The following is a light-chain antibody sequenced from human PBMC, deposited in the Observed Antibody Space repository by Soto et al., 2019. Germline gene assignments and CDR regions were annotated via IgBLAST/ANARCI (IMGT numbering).Light chain of an antibody. Sequence: QSVLTQPASVSGYPGQSITISCTGTSSDIGGYDYVSWYQQHPGKAPKLMIYEVSNRPSGVSNRFSGSKSGNTASQTISGLQTEDEADYYCSSYTSTVTLVFGGGTKLTVL. CDR1: SSDIGGYDY. CDR2: EVS. J-gene: IGLJ2*01. V-gene: IGLV2-14*01. CDR3: SSYTSTVTLV.